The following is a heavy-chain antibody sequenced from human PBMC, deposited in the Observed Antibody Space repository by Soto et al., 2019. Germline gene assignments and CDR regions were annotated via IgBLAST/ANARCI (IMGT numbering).Heavy chain of an antibody. V-gene: IGHV5-51*01. CDR1: GYSFTSYW. J-gene: IGHJ4*02. CDR3: ARRGDCSGGSCYADIFDY. D-gene: IGHD2-15*01. CDR2: IYPGDSDT. Sequence: GESLKISCKGSGYSFTSYWIGWVRQMPGKGLEWMGIIYPGDSDTRYSPSFQGQVTISADKSISTAYLQWSSLKASDTAMYYCARRGDCSGGSCYADIFDYWGQGTLVTVSS.